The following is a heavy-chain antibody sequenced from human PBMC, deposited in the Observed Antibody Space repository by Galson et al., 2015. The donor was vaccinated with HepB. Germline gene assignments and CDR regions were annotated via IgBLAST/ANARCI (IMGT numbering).Heavy chain of an antibody. CDR2: IWYDGSNK. CDR3: ARGGSIVVVPAADFDP. V-gene: IGHV3-33*01. J-gene: IGHJ5*02. CDR1: GFTFSSYG. Sequence: SLRLSCAASGFTFSSYGMHWVRQAPGKGLEWVAVIWYDGSNKYYADSVKGRFTISRDNSKNTLYLQMNSLRAEDTAVYYCARGGSIVVVPAADFDPWGQGTLVTVSS. D-gene: IGHD2-2*01.